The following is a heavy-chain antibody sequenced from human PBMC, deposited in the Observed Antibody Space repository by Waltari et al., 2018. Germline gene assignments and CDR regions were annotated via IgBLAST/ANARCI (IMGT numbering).Heavy chain of an antibody. D-gene: IGHD6-13*01. V-gene: IGHV4-38-2*01. J-gene: IGHJ4*02. CDR2: SYHSGST. CDR1: CYSLSSGYY. CDR3: ARHSPRIAAAGTGFDVVLS. Sequence: VQLQESGPGLVKPSETRSLTCAVSCYSLSSGYYWGSTWHAPGKGLEWIGGSYHSGSTYYNPSLKSRVTISVDTSKNQFSLKLSSVTAADTAVYYCARHSPRIAAAGTGFDVVLSWGQGTLVTVSS.